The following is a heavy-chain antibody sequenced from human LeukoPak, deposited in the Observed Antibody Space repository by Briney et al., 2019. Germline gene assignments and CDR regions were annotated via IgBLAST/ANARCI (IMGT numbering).Heavy chain of an antibody. Sequence: SETLSLTCAVDGGSFSGYYWSWIRQPPGKGLEWIGEINHSGSTNYNPSLKSRVTISVDTSKNQFSLKLSSVTAADTAVYYCAGANYYDSGSYLNWFDPWGQGTLVTVSS. V-gene: IGHV4-34*01. D-gene: IGHD3-10*01. CDR2: INHSGST. CDR3: AGANYYDSGSYLNWFDP. J-gene: IGHJ5*02. CDR1: GGSFSGYY.